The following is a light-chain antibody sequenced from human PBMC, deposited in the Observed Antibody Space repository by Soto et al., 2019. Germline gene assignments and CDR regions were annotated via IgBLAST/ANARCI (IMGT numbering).Light chain of an antibody. V-gene: IGLV1-40*01. CDR3: QSYDVSLSAWV. CDR1: SSNLGTGYD. CDR2: ADN. Sequence: QSVLTQPPSVSGAQGQTVSISCTGSSSNLGTGYDVHWYQQFPGRAPKLLIYADNKRPSGVPDRISGSKSGTSASLAMDGLQAEDEANYYCQSYDVSLSAWVFGGGTKLTVL. J-gene: IGLJ3*02.